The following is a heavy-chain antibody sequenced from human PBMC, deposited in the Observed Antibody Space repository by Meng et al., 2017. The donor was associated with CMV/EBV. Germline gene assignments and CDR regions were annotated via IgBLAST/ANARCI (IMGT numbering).Heavy chain of an antibody. CDR2: IYPGDSDT. CDR1: GYSFTSYW. Sequence: GESLKISCKGSGYSFTSYWIGWVRQMPGKGLEWTGIIYPGDSDTRYSPSFQGQVTISADKSISTAYLQWSSLKASDTAMYYCARQRTYSNPYYYYGMDVWGQGTTVTVSS. J-gene: IGHJ6*02. V-gene: IGHV5-51*01. CDR3: ARQRTYSNPYYYYGMDV. D-gene: IGHD4-11*01.